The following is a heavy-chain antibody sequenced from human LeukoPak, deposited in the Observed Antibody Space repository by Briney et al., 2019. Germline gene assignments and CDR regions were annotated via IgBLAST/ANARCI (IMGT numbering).Heavy chain of an antibody. CDR3: ARGRCKYDFWSGEGAFDI. D-gene: IGHD3-3*01. CDR1: AHTLTSLY. Sequence: SGTPSCNVYAHTLTSLYMHWVRPAHGQVLEWMGSINPNSGRTNYEQKYQGRVTMTGDTPISTAYMELSRLRADDTAVYYCARGRCKYDFWSGEGAFDIWGQGTMVTVSS. V-gene: IGHV1-2*02. J-gene: IGHJ3*02. CDR2: INPNSGRT.